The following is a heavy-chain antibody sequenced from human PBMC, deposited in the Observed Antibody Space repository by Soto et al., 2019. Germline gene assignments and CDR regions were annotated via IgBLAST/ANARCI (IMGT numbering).Heavy chain of an antibody. CDR1: GFTFTSSA. CDR3: AADPDYYDSSGYYYLDY. J-gene: IGHJ4*02. V-gene: IGHV1-58*01. CDR2: IVVGSGNT. D-gene: IGHD3-22*01. Sequence: SVQVSCKASGFTFTSSAVQWVRQARGQRLEWIGWIVVGSGNTNYAQKFQERVTITRDMSTSTAYMELSSLRSEDTAVYYCAADPDYYDSSGYYYLDYWGQGTLVTVSS.